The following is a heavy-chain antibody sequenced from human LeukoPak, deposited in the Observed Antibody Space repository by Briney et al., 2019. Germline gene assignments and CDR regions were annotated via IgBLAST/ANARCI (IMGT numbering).Heavy chain of an antibody. CDR1: GGSIRSDSYS. D-gene: IGHD3-9*01. J-gene: IGHJ6*03. CDR2: IYTSGST. Sequence: SQTLSLTCTVSGGSIRSDSYSWSWIRQPAGKGLEWIGRIYTSGSTKNNPSLKSRVTISADTSKNQFPLKLSSVTAADTAVYFCARAPYDIVTGYYYYMDVWGKGTTVTVSS. V-gene: IGHV4-61*02. CDR3: ARAPYDIVTGYYYYMDV.